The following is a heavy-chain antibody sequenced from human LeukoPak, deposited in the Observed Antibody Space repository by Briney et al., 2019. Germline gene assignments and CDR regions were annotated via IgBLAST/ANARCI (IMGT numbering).Heavy chain of an antibody. V-gene: IGHV3-30-3*01. J-gene: IGHJ1*01. CDR3: ARAYCGGDXSXYFQH. CDR2: ISYYGSNK. D-gene: IGHD2-21*02. Sequence: RLSCAASGFIFSRYGMDWVRQXPGKGLEWVXVISYYGSNKYYADSVNSRFTISRDNSKNSLYLQIHSLRAEDTAVYYCARAYCGGDXSXYFQHWGQGTLVTXSS. CDR1: GFIFSRYG.